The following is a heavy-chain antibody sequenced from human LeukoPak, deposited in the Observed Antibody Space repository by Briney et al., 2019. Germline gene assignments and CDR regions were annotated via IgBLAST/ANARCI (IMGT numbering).Heavy chain of an antibody. CDR3: ARAVQVTTGGLFDY. Sequence: SVKVSCKASGGTFNNYAISWVRQAPGQGLEWMGGIIPIFDTANYAQKFQGRVTITADKSTSTAYMELSSLRSEDTAVYYCARAVQVTTGGLFDYWGQGTLVTVSS. CDR1: GGTFNNYA. J-gene: IGHJ4*02. CDR2: IIPIFDTA. V-gene: IGHV1-69*06. D-gene: IGHD4-17*01.